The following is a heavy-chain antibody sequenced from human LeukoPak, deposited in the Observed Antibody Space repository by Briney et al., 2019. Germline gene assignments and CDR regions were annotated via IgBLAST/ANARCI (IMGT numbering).Heavy chain of an antibody. J-gene: IGHJ5*02. CDR2: IYHSGST. V-gene: IGHV4-38-2*02. Sequence: SETLSLTCTVSGYSISSGYYWGWIRQPPGKGLEWIGSIYHSGSTYYNPSLKSRVTISVDTSKNQFSLKLSSVTAADTAVYYCARGRIAVAGTPVNWFDPWGQGTLVTVSS. CDR3: ARGRIAVAGTPVNWFDP. CDR1: GYSISSGYY. D-gene: IGHD6-19*01.